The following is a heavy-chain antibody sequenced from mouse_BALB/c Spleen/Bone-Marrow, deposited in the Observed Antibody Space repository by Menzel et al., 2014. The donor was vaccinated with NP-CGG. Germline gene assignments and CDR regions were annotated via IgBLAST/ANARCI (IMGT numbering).Heavy chain of an antibody. CDR2: ICPGSGNT. CDR1: GYAFTNYW. Sequence: VQLQQSGAELVRPGTSVKISCKASGYAFTNYWLDWVKQSPGHGLEWIGDICPGSGNTYFNEKFKGKATLTADKSSSTAYMQLSSLTSEDSAVYFCARPQFISGRYYAMDYWGQGTSVTVSS. J-gene: IGHJ4*01. CDR3: ARPQFISGRYYAMDY. V-gene: IGHV1-63*01. D-gene: IGHD1-2*01.